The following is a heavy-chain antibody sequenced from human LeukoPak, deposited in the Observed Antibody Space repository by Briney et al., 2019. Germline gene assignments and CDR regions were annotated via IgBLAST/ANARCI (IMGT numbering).Heavy chain of an antibody. V-gene: IGHV3-7*04. CDR3: ARAAAAVRHWFDP. CDR2: IKQDGSEK. D-gene: IGHD6-13*01. J-gene: IGHJ5*02. CDR1: GFTFSSYW. Sequence: PGGSLRLSCAASGFTFSSYWMSWVRQAPGKGLEWVANIKQDGSEKYYVDSVKGRFTISRDNAKNSLYLQMNSLRAEDTAVYYCARAAAAVRHWFDPWGQGTLVTVSS.